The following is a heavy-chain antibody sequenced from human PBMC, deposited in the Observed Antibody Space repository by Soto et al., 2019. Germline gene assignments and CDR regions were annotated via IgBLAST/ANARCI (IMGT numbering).Heavy chain of an antibody. J-gene: IGHJ4*02. CDR2: ISGSGGST. CDR3: AKDRAPPPPSSGSQY. D-gene: IGHD3-22*01. Sequence: VGSLRLSCAASVFTFSSYAMSCVRHAPGKGLEWVSAISGSGGSTYYADSVKGRFTISRDNSKNTLYLQMNSLRAEDTAVYYCAKDRAPPPPSSGSQYWGQGTLVNVSS. V-gene: IGHV3-23*01. CDR1: VFTFSSYA.